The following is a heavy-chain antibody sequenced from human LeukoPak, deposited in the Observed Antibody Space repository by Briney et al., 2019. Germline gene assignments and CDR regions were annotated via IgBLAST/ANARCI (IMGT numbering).Heavy chain of an antibody. CDR3: ARVRYSDSSVLTRKRSYYFDY. Sequence: SQTLSLTCAISGDTVSSNSAAWNWIRQSPSRGLEWLGRTYYRSKWSNDYAVSVKSRITINPDTSKNQFSLQLNSVTPEDTAVYYCARVRYSDSSVLTRKRSYYFDYWGQGTLVTVSS. D-gene: IGHD3-22*01. CDR2: TYYRSKWSN. J-gene: IGHJ4*02. CDR1: GDTVSSNSAA. V-gene: IGHV6-1*01.